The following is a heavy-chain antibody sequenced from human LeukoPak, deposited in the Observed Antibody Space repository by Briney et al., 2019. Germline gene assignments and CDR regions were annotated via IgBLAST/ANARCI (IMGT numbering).Heavy chain of an antibody. J-gene: IGHJ4*02. Sequence: SETLSLTCTVSGGSISGYYWSWIRQPPGKGLEWIGYIYYSGSTKYNASLKSRVTISLDTSNNQFSLKLRSMTAADTAVYYCARSYSSGPFDLWGQGTLVIASS. CDR1: GGSISGYY. CDR2: IYYSGST. D-gene: IGHD6-19*01. V-gene: IGHV4-59*01. CDR3: ARSYSSGPFDL.